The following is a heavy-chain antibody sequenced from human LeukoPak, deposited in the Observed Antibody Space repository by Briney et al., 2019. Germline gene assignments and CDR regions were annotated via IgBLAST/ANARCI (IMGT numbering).Heavy chain of an antibody. CDR1: GGSISSGGYS. CDR2: IYHSGST. CDR3: ARLSNQELWRSSYYFDY. Sequence: PSQTLSLTCAVSGGSISSGGYSWSWLRQPPGKGLEWIGYIYHSGSTYYNPSLKSRVTISVDKSKNQFSLKLSSVTAADTAVYYCARLSNQELWRSSYYFDYWGQGSLVTVSS. D-gene: IGHD5-18*01. V-gene: IGHV4-30-2*01. J-gene: IGHJ4*02.